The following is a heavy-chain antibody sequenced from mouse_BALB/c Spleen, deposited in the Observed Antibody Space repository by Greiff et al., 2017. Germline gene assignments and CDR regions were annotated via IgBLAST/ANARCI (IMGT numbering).Heavy chain of an antibody. Sequence: EVMLVESGGGLVKPGGSLKLSCAASGFTFSDYYMYWVRQTPEKRLEWVATISDGGSYTYYPDSVKGRFTISRDNAKNNLYLQMSSLKSEDTAMYYCARDHEYDLGFAYWGQGTLVTVSA. CDR3: ARDHEYDLGFAY. D-gene: IGHD2-14*01. CDR1: GFTFSDYY. J-gene: IGHJ3*01. CDR2: ISDGGSYT. V-gene: IGHV5-4*02.